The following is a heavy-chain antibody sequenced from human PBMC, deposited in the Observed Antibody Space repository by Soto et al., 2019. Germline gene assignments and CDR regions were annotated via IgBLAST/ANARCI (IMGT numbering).Heavy chain of an antibody. CDR3: VRQAKLTSVTANVGYYYGLDI. CDR2: IGGSGGGT. J-gene: IGHJ6*02. Sequence: EVQLLESGGGLVQPGGSLRLSCAASGFIFSDYDMSWVRQAPGKGLEWVSVIGGSGGGTYYADSVKDRFTISRDNSKDTLFLQMTSLRAEDTALYLCVRQAKLTSVTANVGYYYGLDIWGQGTTVTVSS. D-gene: IGHD4-4*01. CDR1: GFIFSDYD. V-gene: IGHV3-23*01.